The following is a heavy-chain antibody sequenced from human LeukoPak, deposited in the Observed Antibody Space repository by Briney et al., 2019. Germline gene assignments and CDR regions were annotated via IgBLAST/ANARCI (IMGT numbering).Heavy chain of an antibody. D-gene: IGHD1-7*01. Sequence: PGGSLRLSCAASGFTFSSYWMHWVRQAPGKGLVWVSRINQDGDTASYADFVKGRFTIFRDNAKNTLYLQMNSLRAEDTAVYYCAKEGKTRNWNYYQAKAVYWGQGTLVTVSS. CDR2: INQDGDTA. J-gene: IGHJ4*02. CDR3: AKEGKTRNWNYYQAKAVY. CDR1: GFTFSSYW. V-gene: IGHV3-74*01.